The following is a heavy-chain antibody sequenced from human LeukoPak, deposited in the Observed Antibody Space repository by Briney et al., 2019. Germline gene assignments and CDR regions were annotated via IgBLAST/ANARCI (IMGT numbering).Heavy chain of an antibody. J-gene: IGHJ4*02. CDR3: ARHEGRSYSSGWYGFFDY. D-gene: IGHD6-19*01. CDR2: INHRGST. CDR1: GDSFSGYY. Sequence: KPSETLSLTCAVYGDSFSGYYWSWIRQPPGKGLEWIAEINHRGSTHYNPSLKSRVNISVDTSKNQFSLKLSSVTAADTAVYYCARHEGRSYSSGWYGFFDYWGQGTLVTVSA. V-gene: IGHV4-34*01.